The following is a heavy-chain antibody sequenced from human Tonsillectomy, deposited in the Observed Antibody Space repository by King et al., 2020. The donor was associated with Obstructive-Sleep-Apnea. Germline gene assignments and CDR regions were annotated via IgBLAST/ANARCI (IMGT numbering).Heavy chain of an antibody. D-gene: IGHD6-6*01. J-gene: IGHJ4*02. Sequence: VQLQQWGAGLLKPSETLSLTCAVYGGSFSGYYWSWIRQPPGKGLEWIGEINHSGSTNYSPSLKSRVTISVDTSKNQFSLKLSSVTAADTAVYYCARGPASIAARGMLATDGREGQDFDYWGQGTLVTVSS. V-gene: IGHV4-34*01. CDR2: INHSGST. CDR1: GGSFSGYY. CDR3: ARGPASIAARGMLATDGREGQDFDY.